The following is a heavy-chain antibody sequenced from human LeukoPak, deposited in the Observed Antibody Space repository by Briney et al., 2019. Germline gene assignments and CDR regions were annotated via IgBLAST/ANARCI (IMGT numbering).Heavy chain of an antibody. J-gene: IGHJ5*02. Sequence: SQTLFLTCSVSGDSISRGGYYRSWIRQHPGKGLEWIGYIFYSGSTYYNPSLKSRLNISVDTSKNQFSLMLTSVTAADTAVYYCARDLRGIRGVGSNWFDPWGQGTLVTVSS. V-gene: IGHV4-31*03. D-gene: IGHD3-10*01. CDR1: GDSISRGGYY. CDR2: IFYSGST. CDR3: ARDLRGIRGVGSNWFDP.